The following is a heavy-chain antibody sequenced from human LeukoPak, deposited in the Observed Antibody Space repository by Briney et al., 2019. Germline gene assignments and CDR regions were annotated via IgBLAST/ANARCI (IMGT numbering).Heavy chain of an antibody. Sequence: GGSLRLSCAASGCTFSSYAMSWVRQAPGKGLEWVSAISGSGGNTYFADSAKGRFTISRDNSKNTLYLQMNSLRAEDTAVCYCAKDGPYYYDSSGPYYFDYWGQGTLVTVSS. J-gene: IGHJ4*02. CDR2: ISGSGGNT. D-gene: IGHD3-22*01. V-gene: IGHV3-23*01. CDR3: AKDGPYYYDSSGPYYFDY. CDR1: GCTFSSYA.